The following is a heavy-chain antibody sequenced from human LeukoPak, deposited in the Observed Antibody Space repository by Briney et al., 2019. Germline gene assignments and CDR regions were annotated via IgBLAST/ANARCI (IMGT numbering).Heavy chain of an antibody. CDR3: ARGFGWELLP. CDR2: NRYDGSNK. V-gene: IGHV3-30*02. CDR1: GFTFSTYA. Sequence: GGSLRLSCAASGFTFSTYAMHWVRQAPGKGLEWVAFNRYDGSNKYYADSVKGRFTISRDNAKNSLYLQMNSLRAGDTAVYYCARGFGWELLPWGQGTLVTVSS. J-gene: IGHJ5*02. D-gene: IGHD1-26*01.